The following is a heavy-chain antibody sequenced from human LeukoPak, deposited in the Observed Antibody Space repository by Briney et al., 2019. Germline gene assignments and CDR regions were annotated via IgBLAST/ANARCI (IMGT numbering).Heavy chain of an antibody. D-gene: IGHD6-19*01. V-gene: IGHV1-8*03. CDR1: GYTFTSYD. Sequence: ASVKVSCKASGYTFTSYDINWVRQATGQGLEWMGWMNPNSGNTGYAQKFQGRVTITRNTSISTAYMELSSLRSEDTAVYYCARTRGSGWYGGDAFDIWGQGTMVTVSS. CDR3: ARTRGSGWYGGDAFDI. J-gene: IGHJ3*02. CDR2: MNPNSGNT.